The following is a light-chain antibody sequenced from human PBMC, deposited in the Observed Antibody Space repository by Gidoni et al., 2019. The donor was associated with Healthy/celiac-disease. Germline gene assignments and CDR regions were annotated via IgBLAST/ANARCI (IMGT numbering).Light chain of an antibody. V-gene: IGKV1-6*01. J-gene: IGKJ2*01. CDR2: AAS. CDR3: LQDYNYPRT. CDR1: QGIRND. Sequence: AIQMTQSPSSLSASVGDRVTITCRASQGIRNDLGWYQQKPGKDPKLLIYAASSLQSGVPSRFSGSGSGTDFTLTISSLQPEDFATYYCLQDYNYPRTFXQXTKLEIK.